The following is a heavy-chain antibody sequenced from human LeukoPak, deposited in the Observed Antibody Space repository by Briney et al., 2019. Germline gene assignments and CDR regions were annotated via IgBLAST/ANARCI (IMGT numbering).Heavy chain of an antibody. CDR3: ARSGYTSGLDY. D-gene: IGHD5-18*01. CDR1: RFTFSSFE. J-gene: IGHJ4*02. CDR2: ISSSGRTI. Sequence: GGSLRLSCAASRFTFSSFEMNWVRQAPGKGLEWVSYISSSGRTIYYADSVKGRFTISRDNAKNSLYLQVNSLRAEDTAVYYCARSGYTSGLDYWGQGTLVTVSS. V-gene: IGHV3-48*03.